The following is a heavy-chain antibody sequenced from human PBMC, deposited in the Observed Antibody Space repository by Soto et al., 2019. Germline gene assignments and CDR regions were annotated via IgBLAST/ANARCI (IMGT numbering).Heavy chain of an antibody. CDR1: GGSISSSNW. J-gene: IGHJ4*02. CDR3: ARVFSGYGDLTFDY. V-gene: IGHV4-4*02. Sequence: ASETLSLTCAVSGGSISSSNWWSWVRQPPGKGLEWIGEIYHSGSTNYNPSLKSRVTISVDKSKNQFSLKLSSVTAADTAVYYCARVFSGYGDLTFDYWGQGTLVTVSS. D-gene: IGHD4-17*01. CDR2: IYHSGST.